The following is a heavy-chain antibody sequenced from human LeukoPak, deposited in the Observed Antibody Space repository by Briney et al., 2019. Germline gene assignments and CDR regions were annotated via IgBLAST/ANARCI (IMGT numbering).Heavy chain of an antibody. CDR2: INHSGST. D-gene: IGHD6-19*01. J-gene: IGHJ4*02. Sequence: ETLSLTCAVYGGSLSANYWSWIRQPPGKGLEWIGEINHSGSTNYNPSLKSRVTISVDTSKNQFSLKLSSVTAADTAVYYCARGPRRSGWRDYWGQGTLVTVSS. CDR3: ARGPRRSGWRDY. CDR1: GGSLSANY. V-gene: IGHV4-34*01.